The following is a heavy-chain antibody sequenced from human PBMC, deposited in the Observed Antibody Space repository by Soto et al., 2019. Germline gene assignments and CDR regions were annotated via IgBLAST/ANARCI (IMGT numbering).Heavy chain of an antibody. Sequence: ASVEVSCKXSGYTFTSYGISWVRQAPGQGLEWMGWISAYNGNTNYAQKLQGRVTMTTDTSTSTAYMELRSLRSDDTAVYYCARDVGNGGAFDIWGQGTKVTVSS. V-gene: IGHV1-18*01. CDR1: GYTFTSYG. CDR2: ISAYNGNT. D-gene: IGHD1-1*01. J-gene: IGHJ3*02. CDR3: ARDVGNGGAFDI.